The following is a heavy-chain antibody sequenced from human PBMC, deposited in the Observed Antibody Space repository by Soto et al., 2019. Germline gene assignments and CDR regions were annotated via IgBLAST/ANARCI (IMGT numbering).Heavy chain of an antibody. CDR1: GFAFGNSW. Sequence: EVQLVESGGGLVQPGGSLRLSCAASGFAFGNSWMTWVRQAPGKGLEWVANIKGDGSAKSYLDAVRGRFTVSRDNAENSLFLQMNILRAEDTALYYCARDVSPGSGGYYLDGFDRWGQGTMVNVSS. CDR2: IKGDGSAK. J-gene: IGHJ3*02. V-gene: IGHV3-7*05. CDR3: ARDVSPGSGGYYLDGFDR. D-gene: IGHD6-25*01.